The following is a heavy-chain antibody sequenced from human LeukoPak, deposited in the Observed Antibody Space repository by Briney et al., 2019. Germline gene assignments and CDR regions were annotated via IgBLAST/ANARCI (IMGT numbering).Heavy chain of an antibody. D-gene: IGHD6-19*01. J-gene: IGHJ4*02. Sequence: QTLSLTCVVSGDSVSSKNGAWNWIRQSPSRGLESLGRAYYRAKWYNDYAESMEGRMTISQDTSKNQYSLHLHSVTPDDTAVYYCARDFGTTGWHTFDYWGQGTLVTVSS. CDR1: GDSVSSKNGA. CDR3: ARDFGTTGWHTFDY. V-gene: IGHV6-1*01. CDR2: AYYRAKWYN.